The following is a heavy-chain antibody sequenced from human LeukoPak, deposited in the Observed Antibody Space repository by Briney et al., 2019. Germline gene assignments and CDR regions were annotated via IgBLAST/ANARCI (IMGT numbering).Heavy chain of an antibody. CDR3: ARERQDTVIHSGAFDI. CDR2: IASDGSHT. J-gene: IGHJ3*02. V-gene: IGHV3-30-3*01. Sequence: AGGSLTLFWAPSGPTLSNYFTHWARHAPGEGMEWLAYIASDGSHTFYVESVKGRFTISRDNSKNTLYLQMNSLGPEDTAVYFCARERQDTVIHSGAFDIWGQGTMVTVSS. CDR1: GPTLSNYF. D-gene: IGHD2-21*02.